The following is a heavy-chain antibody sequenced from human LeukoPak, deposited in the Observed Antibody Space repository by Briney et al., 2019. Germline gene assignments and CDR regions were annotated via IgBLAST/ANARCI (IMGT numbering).Heavy chain of an antibody. Sequence: PGGSLRLSCAASGFTFNNYGMHCVRQAPDKGLEWVAFISEDGSNEKYADSVKGRFTISRDNSNKTLSLQMNSLRVEDTAVYYCAREWELVYWGQGTLVTVSS. CDR2: ISEDGSNE. CDR3: AREWELVY. J-gene: IGHJ4*02. CDR1: GFTFNNYG. D-gene: IGHD1-26*01. V-gene: IGHV3-30*03.